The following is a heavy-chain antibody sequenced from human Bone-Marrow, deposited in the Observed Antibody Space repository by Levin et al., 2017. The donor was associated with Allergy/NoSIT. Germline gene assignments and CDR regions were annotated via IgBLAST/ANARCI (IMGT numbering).Heavy chain of an antibody. CDR2: ISPSGGST. CDR1: GYTFTSYY. V-gene: IGHV1-46*01. D-gene: IGHD2-2*01. CDR3: ALICSSTSCFLDY. J-gene: IGHJ4*02. Sequence: GGSLRLSCKASGYTFTSYYMHWVRQAAGQGLEWMGIISPSGGSTIYAQRFQGRVTMTRDTSTSTVYMELSSLRSEDTAVYYCALICSSTSCFLDYWGQGTLVTVSS.